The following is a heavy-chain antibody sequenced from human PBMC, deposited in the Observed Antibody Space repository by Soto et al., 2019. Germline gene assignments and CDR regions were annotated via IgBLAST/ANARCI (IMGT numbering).Heavy chain of an antibody. Sequence: VQLLESGGGLVQPGGSLRLSCAASGFTFSSYGMHWVRQAPGKGLEWVAVISYDGSNKYYADSVKGRFTISRDNSKNTLYLQMNSLRAEDTAVYYCAKDSVVTPSAHKYYGMDVWGQGTTVTVSS. J-gene: IGHJ6*02. D-gene: IGHD2-21*02. V-gene: IGHV3-30*18. CDR3: AKDSVVTPSAHKYYGMDV. CDR1: GFTFSSYG. CDR2: ISYDGSNK.